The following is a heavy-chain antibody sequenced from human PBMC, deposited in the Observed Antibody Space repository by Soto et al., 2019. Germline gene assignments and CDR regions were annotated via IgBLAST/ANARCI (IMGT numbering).Heavy chain of an antibody. CDR1: GFSFTGYY. J-gene: IGHJ5*02. CDR3: AKDLTRQLAYWLDP. D-gene: IGHD6-6*01. V-gene: IGHV1-2*02. Sequence: ASVKVSCKASGFSFTGYYIHWLRQAPGQGLEWMGWINAHSGGTEYAQKFQGRVTLTRNTSIATAYLTLTSLTSDDTALYYCAKDLTRQLAYWLDPWGQGTQVTVSS. CDR2: INAHSGGT.